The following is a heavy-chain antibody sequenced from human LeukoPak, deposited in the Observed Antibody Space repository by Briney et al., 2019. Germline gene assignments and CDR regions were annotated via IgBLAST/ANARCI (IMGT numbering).Heavy chain of an antibody. CDR3: AKVGARGCSSSTCFIY. CDR1: GFTFRSYA. D-gene: IGHD2-2*01. J-gene: IGHJ4*02. V-gene: IGHV3-23*01. Sequence: GGSLRLSCAASGFTFRSYAMSWVRQAPGKGLEWVSAISGSGNTTYYADSVKGGFTISRDNSKNTLYLQMNSLRPEDTAVYYCAKVGARGCSSSTCFIYWGQGTLVTVSS. CDR2: ISGSGNTT.